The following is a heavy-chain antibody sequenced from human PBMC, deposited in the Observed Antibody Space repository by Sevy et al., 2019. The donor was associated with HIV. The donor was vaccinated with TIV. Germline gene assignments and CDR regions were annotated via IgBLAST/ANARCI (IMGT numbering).Heavy chain of an antibody. J-gene: IGHJ4*02. V-gene: IGHV3-33*01. CDR3: ARGGYYYDNAAYYALDS. D-gene: IGHD3-22*01. CDR2: IWSDGAYQ. Sequence: GGSLRLSCAATGFTFSNYAMHWVRQAPGKGMEWVAIIWSDGAYQYHGYSVKGRFTISRDNSKNPLYLQMNNVRVEDTAGYYCARGGYYYDNAAYYALDSWGQGTLVTVSS. CDR1: GFTFSNYA.